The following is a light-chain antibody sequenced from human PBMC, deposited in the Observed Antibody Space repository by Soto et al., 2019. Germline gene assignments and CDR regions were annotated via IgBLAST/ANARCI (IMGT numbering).Light chain of an antibody. CDR1: QSVSRSY. CDR3: QQYGSSSYT. CDR2: GAS. Sequence: EIVLTQSPGTLSLSPGERATLSCRASQSVSRSYLAWYQQKPGQAPRLLIYGASSRATDIPDRFSGSGSGTDFTLTISRLEPEDFAEYYCQQYGSSSYTFGQGTKLEIK. V-gene: IGKV3-20*01. J-gene: IGKJ2*01.